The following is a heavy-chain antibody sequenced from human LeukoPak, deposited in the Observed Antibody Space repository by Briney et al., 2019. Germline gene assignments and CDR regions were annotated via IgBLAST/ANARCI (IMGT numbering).Heavy chain of an antibody. J-gene: IGHJ4*02. D-gene: IGHD5-12*01. CDR3: ASGVNIVATIVDY. V-gene: IGHV3-53*01. Sequence: TGGSLRLSCAASGFTVSSNYMSWVRQAPGKRLEWVSVIYSGGSTYYADSVKGRFTISRDNSKNTLYLQMNSLRAEDTAVYYCASGVNIVATIVDYWGQGTLVTVSS. CDR1: GFTVSSNY. CDR2: IYSGGST.